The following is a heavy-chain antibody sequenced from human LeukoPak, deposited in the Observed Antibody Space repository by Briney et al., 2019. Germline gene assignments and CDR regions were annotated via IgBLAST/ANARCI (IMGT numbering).Heavy chain of an antibody. CDR1: GFSFSRYR. CDR2: ISSNGDYI. Sequence: GGSLRLSCAASGFSFSRYRMNWVRQAPGKGLEWVSSISSNGDYICYGDSVKGRFTISRDNSKNTLYLQMNSLRAEDTAVYYCARDPLRYCSGGSCYSMDYWGQGTLVTVSS. V-gene: IGHV3-21*01. D-gene: IGHD2-15*01. CDR3: ARDPLRYCSGGSCYSMDY. J-gene: IGHJ4*02.